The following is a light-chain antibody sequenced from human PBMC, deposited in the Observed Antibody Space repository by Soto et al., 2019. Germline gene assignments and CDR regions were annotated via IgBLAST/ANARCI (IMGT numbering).Light chain of an antibody. CDR1: QSLLHSNGYNY. CDR2: WGS. CDR3: MQALQTPYA. J-gene: IGKJ2*01. Sequence: DIVVTQSPLSLPVTPGEPASISCRSSQSLLHSNGYNYLDWYLQKPGQPPQLLICWGSSRASGVPDKFSGSGSGTDFTLKISRVEAEDVGVYYCMQALQTPYAFGQGTKLEIK. V-gene: IGKV2-28*01.